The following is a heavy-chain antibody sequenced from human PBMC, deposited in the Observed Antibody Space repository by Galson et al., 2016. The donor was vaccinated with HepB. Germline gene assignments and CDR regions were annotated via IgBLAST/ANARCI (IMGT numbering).Heavy chain of an antibody. CDR2: IIPVFGKA. D-gene: IGHD6-13*01. CDR3: ARDLSRRFDP. V-gene: IGHV1-69*13. CDR1: GDTLTSFG. J-gene: IGHJ5*02. Sequence: SVKVSCKASGDTLTSFGISWVRQAPGQGLEWMGGIIPVFGKATYAQRFQGRVKMTAEESTNTVHMELSRLRSDDTAVYYCARDLSRRFDPWGQGTLVTVSS.